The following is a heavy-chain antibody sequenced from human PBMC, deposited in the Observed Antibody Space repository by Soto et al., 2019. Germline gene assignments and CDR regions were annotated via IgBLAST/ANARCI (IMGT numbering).Heavy chain of an antibody. D-gene: IGHD3-3*01. J-gene: IGHJ4*02. CDR1: GFTFDTYA. CDR3: AKGFRSLEWYSLAPFDY. CDR2: IGSSGST. Sequence: PGGSLRLSCVASGFTFDTYALNWVRQATGKGLEWVSAIGSSGSTYYADSVKGRFTSSRDTPKKTLYLQMNSLRVEDTAKYYCAKGFRSLEWYSLAPFDYWGQGALVTVSS. V-gene: IGHV3-23*01.